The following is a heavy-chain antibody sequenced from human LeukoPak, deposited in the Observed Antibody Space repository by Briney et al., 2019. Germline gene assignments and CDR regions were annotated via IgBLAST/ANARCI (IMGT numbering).Heavy chain of an antibody. D-gene: IGHD6-13*01. Sequence: PSETLSLTCTVSGGSISSYYWSWIRQPAGKGLEWIGRIYTSGSTNYNPSLKSRVTMSVDTSKNQFSLKLSSVTAADTAVYYCARDSPIRSSAAADHYVMDVWRQGTTVTVSS. CDR1: GGSISSYY. CDR2: IYTSGST. J-gene: IGHJ6*02. CDR3: ARDSPIRSSAAADHYVMDV. V-gene: IGHV4-4*07.